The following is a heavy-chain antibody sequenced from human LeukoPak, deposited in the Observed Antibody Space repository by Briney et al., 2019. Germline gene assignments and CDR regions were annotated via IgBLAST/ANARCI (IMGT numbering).Heavy chain of an antibody. CDR3: AGRGYAMAY. V-gene: IGHV4-30-4*01. CDR1: GGSISGTDYY. J-gene: IGHJ4*02. CDR2: IHHSGTT. D-gene: IGHD5-12*01. Sequence: PSQTLSLTCSVSGGSISGTDYYWSWIRQPPGKGLEWIGYIHHSGTTSYNPSLKSRITMSVDPSMNQFSLKLTSMTAADTAVYYCAGRGYAMAYWGQGTLVTVSS.